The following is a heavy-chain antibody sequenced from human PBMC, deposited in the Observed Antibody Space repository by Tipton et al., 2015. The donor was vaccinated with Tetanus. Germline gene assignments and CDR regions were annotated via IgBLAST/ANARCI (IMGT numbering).Heavy chain of an antibody. V-gene: IGHV4-4*07. CDR3: ARDAPDSSAYRNGMDV. CDR1: GGSISNHY. Sequence: TLSLTCTVSGGSISNHYWSWIRQPAGKGLEWIGHVYISGTTINNPSLKSRVTMSVDTSKNQFFLNLRSVTAADTAVYYCARDAPDSSAYRNGMDVWGQGTTVTVSS. D-gene: IGHD3-22*01. J-gene: IGHJ6*02. CDR2: VYISGTT.